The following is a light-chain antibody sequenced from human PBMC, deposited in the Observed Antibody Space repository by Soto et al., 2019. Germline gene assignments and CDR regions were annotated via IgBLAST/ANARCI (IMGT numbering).Light chain of an antibody. CDR3: YSYTSSSTYV. V-gene: IGLV2-14*01. CDR1: GSDIGSYNF. Sequence: QSALTQPASVSGSPGQSITISCTGTGSDIGSYNFVSWYQHHPGKAPKLMIYEVSNRPSGVSDRFSGSKSDNTASLSISGLQAEDEVDYYCYSYTSSSTYVFGTGTKLTVL. J-gene: IGLJ1*01. CDR2: EVS.